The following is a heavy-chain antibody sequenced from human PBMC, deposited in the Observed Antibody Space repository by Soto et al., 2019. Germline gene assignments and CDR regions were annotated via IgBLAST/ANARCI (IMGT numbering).Heavy chain of an antibody. J-gene: IGHJ4*02. CDR1: GGSISSSSYY. D-gene: IGHD6-13*01. CDR2: IYYSGST. V-gene: IGHV4-39*01. Sequence: QLQLQESGPGLVKPSETLSLTCTVSGGSISSSSYYWGWIRQPPGKGLEWIGSIYYSGSTYSNPSPKSQVTNSVDPSKNPFSLKLGYVTAADTAVYYCARRGSSSWYGYWGQGTLVTVSS. CDR3: ARRGSSSWYGY.